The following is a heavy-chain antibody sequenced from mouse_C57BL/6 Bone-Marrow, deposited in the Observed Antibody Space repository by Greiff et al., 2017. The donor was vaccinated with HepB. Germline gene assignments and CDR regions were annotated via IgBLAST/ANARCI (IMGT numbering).Heavy chain of an antibody. CDR1: GYTFTSYW. Sequence: QVQLQQPGAELVKPGDSVKLSCKASGYTFTSYWMHWVKQRPGQGLEWIGMIHPNSGSTTYNEKFKNKATLTVDKSSSTAYMQLSSLTSEDSAVFYCAGRQYDYLPGFAYWGQGTLVTVSA. J-gene: IGHJ3*01. V-gene: IGHV1-64*01. D-gene: IGHD2-4*01. CDR2: IHPNSGST. CDR3: AGRQYDYLPGFAY.